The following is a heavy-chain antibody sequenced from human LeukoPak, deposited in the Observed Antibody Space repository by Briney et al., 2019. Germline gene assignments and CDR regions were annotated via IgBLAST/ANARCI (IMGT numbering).Heavy chain of an antibody. V-gene: IGHV3-7*01. CDR2: IKDDGSAK. D-gene: IGHD1-26*01. CDR1: GFTFSNFW. CDR3: AREIIGGASSLDY. Sequence: GGSLRLSCTVSGFTFSNFWMSWVRQAPGKGLERVANIKDDGSAKFYLASVEGRFTISRDNAKSSLYLQMNSLRAEDTAVYFCAREIIGGASSLDYWGQGTLVTVSS. J-gene: IGHJ4*02.